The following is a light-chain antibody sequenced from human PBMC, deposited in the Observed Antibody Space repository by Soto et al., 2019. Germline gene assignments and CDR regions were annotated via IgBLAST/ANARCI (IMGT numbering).Light chain of an antibody. Sequence: QSALTQPRSVSGSPGQSVTISCTGTSSDVGGYNYVSWYQQHPGEAPKLMIYDVSKRPSGVPDRFSGSKSGNTASLTISGLQAVDEADYYCCSYAGSYTHYVFGTGTKVTVL. CDR2: DVS. V-gene: IGLV2-11*01. CDR1: SSDVGGYNY. CDR3: CSYAGSYTHYV. J-gene: IGLJ1*01.